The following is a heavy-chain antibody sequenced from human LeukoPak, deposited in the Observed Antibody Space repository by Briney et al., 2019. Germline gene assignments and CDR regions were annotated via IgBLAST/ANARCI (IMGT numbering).Heavy chain of an antibody. V-gene: IGHV3-21*01. J-gene: IGHJ4*02. CDR1: GFTFSSYS. Sequence: GGSLRLSXAASGFTFSSYSMNWVGQAPGKGLEWVSSISSSSSYIYYADSVRGRFTISRDNAKNSLYLQMNSLRAEDTAVYYCARALTVATICVFDYWGQGTLVTVSS. D-gene: IGHD5-12*01. CDR3: ARALTVATICVFDY. CDR2: ISSSSSYI.